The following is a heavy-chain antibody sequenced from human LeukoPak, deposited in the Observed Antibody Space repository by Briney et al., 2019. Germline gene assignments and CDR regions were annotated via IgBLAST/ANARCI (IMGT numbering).Heavy chain of an antibody. CDR1: GYTFTDYL. D-gene: IGHD6-13*01. V-gene: IGHV1-2*02. J-gene: IGHJ4*02. CDR2: INPNSGGT. Sequence: ASVKVSCKASGYTFTDYLMHWVRQAPGQGLEWMGWINPNSGGTSSAQKFQGRVTMTRDTSISTAYMELSTLRSDDTAVYYCARDPPGYSSSWYGTFDYWGQGTLVTVSS. CDR3: ARDPPGYSSSWYGTFDY.